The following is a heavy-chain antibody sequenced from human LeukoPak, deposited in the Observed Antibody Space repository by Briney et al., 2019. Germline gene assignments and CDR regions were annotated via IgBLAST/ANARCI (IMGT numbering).Heavy chain of an antibody. D-gene: IGHD3-16*01. CDR1: GFTFSSYT. CDR3: ARMSLRGGRFDY. CDR2: ISWNSGSI. J-gene: IGHJ4*02. Sequence: GGSLRLSCAASGFTFSSYTMNWVRQAPGKGLEWVSGISWNSGSIGYADSVKGRFTISRDNAKNSLYLQMNSLRAEDTAVYYCARMSLRGGRFDYWGQGTLVTVSS. V-gene: IGHV3-9*01.